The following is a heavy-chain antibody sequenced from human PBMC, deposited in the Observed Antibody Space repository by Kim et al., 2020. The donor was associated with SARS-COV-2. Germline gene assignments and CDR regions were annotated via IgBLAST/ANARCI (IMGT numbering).Heavy chain of an antibody. CDR2: ISYSGST. CDR1: GGSISSSTYY. J-gene: IGHJ4*02. CDR3: ARRGNSFGLFDY. D-gene: IGHD5-18*01. Sequence: SETLSLTCTVSGGSISSSTYYWGWIRQPPGKGLEWIGSISYSGSTYHNPSLKSRVTISVDTSKNQFSLRLSSVTAADTAVYYCARRGNSFGLFDYWCQGT. V-gene: IGHV4-39*01.